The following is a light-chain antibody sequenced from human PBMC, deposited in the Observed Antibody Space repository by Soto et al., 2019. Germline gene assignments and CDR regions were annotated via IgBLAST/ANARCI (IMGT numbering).Light chain of an antibody. CDR2: GAS. J-gene: IGKJ5*01. V-gene: IGKV3-11*02. Sequence: EIVLTQSPATLYLSPGETATLSCMASQSVSNYLAWYQHKPGQAPRLLIYGASNRATGVSARISGSGSGRDFSLTINSLEPEDSAVYYCHQRTNWPSITFGQGTRLEI. CDR1: QSVSNY. CDR3: HQRTNWPSIT.